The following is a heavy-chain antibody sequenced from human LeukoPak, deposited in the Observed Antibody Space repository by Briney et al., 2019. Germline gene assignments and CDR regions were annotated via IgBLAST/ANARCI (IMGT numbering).Heavy chain of an antibody. J-gene: IGHJ5*02. CDR3: ARGSSSGWYSSWSVKNYNWFDP. CDR2: IRSKAYGGTT. Sequence: GGSLRLSCTASGFTFGDYAMSWFRQAPGKGLGWVGFIRSKAYGGTTEYAASVKGRFTISRDDSKSIAYLQMNSLRAEDTAVYYCARGSSSGWYSSWSVKNYNWFDPWGQGTLVTVSS. CDR1: GFTFGDYA. V-gene: IGHV3-49*03. D-gene: IGHD6-19*01.